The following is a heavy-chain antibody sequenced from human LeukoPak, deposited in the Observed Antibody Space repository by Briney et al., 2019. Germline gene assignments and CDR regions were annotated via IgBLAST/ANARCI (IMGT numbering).Heavy chain of an antibody. Sequence: PGGSLRLSCKDSGFTFDDYGMSWVRQVPGKGLEWVSHVNYNGGSTGYVDSVKGRFTISRDNAKNSLYLQMNSLRAEDTALYYCARRSGDYYMDVWGQGIMVTVSS. CDR1: GFTFDDYG. CDR3: ARRSGDYYMDV. D-gene: IGHD3-3*01. CDR2: VNYNGGST. V-gene: IGHV3-20*04. J-gene: IGHJ6*02.